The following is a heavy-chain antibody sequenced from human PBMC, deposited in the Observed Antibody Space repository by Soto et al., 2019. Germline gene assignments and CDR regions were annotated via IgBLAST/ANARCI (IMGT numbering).Heavy chain of an antibody. CDR1: GGSISSSSYY. CDR3: ASGAVAGPFYYYYYYGMDV. CDR2: IYYSGST. V-gene: IGHV4-39*01. D-gene: IGHD6-19*01. Sequence: SETLSLTCTVSGGSISSSSYYWGWIRQPPGKGLEWIGSIYYSGSTYYNPSLKSRVTISVDTSKNQFSLKLSSVTAADTAVYYCASGAVAGPFYYYYYYGMDVWGQGTTVTVPS. J-gene: IGHJ6*02.